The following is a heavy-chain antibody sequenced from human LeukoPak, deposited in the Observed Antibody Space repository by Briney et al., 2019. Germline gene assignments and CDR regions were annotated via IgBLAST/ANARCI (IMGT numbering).Heavy chain of an antibody. D-gene: IGHD6-13*01. CDR1: GGSISSYY. Sequence: SETLSLTCTVSGGSISSYYWSWIRQPAGKGLEWIGRIYTSGSTNYNPSLTSRVTMSVDTSKNQFSLKLSSVTAADTAVYYCARDQGIRKGNYYYYYMDVWGKGTTVTVSS. CDR3: ARDQGIRKGNYYYYYMDV. J-gene: IGHJ6*03. V-gene: IGHV4-4*07. CDR2: IYTSGST.